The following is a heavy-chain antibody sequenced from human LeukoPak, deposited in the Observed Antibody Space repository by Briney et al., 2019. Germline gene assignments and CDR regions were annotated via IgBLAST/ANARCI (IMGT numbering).Heavy chain of an antibody. J-gene: IGHJ4*02. D-gene: IGHD5-18*01. V-gene: IGHV4-59*01. CDR3: ARDKQPGDY. Sequence: SATLSLTCTVSGGSISGYYWGWIRQPPGKGLEWIGYIYYSGSSTHNPSLKSRVTISVDTPKNQFSLKLSSVTAADTAVYYCARDKQPGDYWGQGTLVTVSS. CDR1: GGSISGYY. CDR2: IYYSGSS.